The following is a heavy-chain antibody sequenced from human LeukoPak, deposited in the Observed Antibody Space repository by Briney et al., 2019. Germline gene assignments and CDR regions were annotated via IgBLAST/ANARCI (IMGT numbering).Heavy chain of an antibody. D-gene: IGHD4-17*01. CDR1: GFTFSSYW. Sequence: GGSLRLSCAASGFTFSSYWMHWVRQAPGQGLMSVSRINSDGSSTSYADSVKGRFTISRDNAKNTLYLQMNSLRAEDTAVYYCARGGVTTVITHYYYGMDVWGQGTTVTVSS. J-gene: IGHJ6*02. V-gene: IGHV3-74*01. CDR3: ARGGVTTVITHYYYGMDV. CDR2: INSDGSST.